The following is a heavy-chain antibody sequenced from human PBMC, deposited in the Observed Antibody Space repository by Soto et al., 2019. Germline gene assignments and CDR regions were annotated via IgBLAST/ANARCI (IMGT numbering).Heavy chain of an antibody. V-gene: IGHV4-34*01. CDR1: GGSFSGYS. J-gene: IGHJ6*02. CDR2: INHSGNT. Sequence: QVQLQQWGAGLLKPSETLSLTCAVYGGSFSGYSWSWLRQPPGKGPEWIGEINHSGNTKYTPSLESRVTISVDTSTNQFSLKLNSVSAADTTVYYCARTGGMDVWSQGATVTVSS. CDR3: ARTGGMDV.